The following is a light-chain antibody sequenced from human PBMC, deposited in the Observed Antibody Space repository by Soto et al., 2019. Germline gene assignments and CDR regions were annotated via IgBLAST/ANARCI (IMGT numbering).Light chain of an antibody. Sequence: EVVLTQSPGTLSLSPGERATLSCRASQSVSSGYLAWYQQKPGQAPRLLIHGASSRATGIPDRFTGSGSGTDFTLTVSRLEPEDFAVYYCQTYDSWPLFGQGTRLEIK. CDR1: QSVSSGY. CDR2: GAS. V-gene: IGKV3-20*01. J-gene: IGKJ5*01. CDR3: QTYDSWPL.